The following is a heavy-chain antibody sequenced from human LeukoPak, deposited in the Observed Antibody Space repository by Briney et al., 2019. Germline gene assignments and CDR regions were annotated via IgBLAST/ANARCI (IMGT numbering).Heavy chain of an antibody. CDR2: IIPIFGTA. D-gene: IGHD6-13*01. J-gene: IGHJ5*02. CDR1: GGTFSSYA. V-gene: IGHV1-69*05. Sequence: RASVKVSCKASGGTFSSYAISWVRQAPGQGLEWMGGIIPIFGTANYAQKFQGRVTITTDESTSTAYMELSSLRSEDTAVYYCARSIAAAGTGPYNWFDPWGQGTLVTVSS. CDR3: ARSIAAAGTGPYNWFDP.